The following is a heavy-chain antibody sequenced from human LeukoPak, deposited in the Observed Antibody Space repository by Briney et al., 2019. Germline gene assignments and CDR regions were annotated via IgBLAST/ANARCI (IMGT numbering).Heavy chain of an antibody. D-gene: IGHD5-18*01. CDR2: IYYSGST. CDR1: GGSISSYY. V-gene: IGHV4-59*01. J-gene: IGHJ5*02. Sequence: AETLSLTCTVSGGSISSYYWSWIRQPPGKGLEWIGYIYYSGSTNYNPSLKSRVTISVDTSKNQFSLNLSSVTAADTAVYYCAREGGYSYGFDPWGQGTLVTVSS. CDR3: AREGGYSYGFDP.